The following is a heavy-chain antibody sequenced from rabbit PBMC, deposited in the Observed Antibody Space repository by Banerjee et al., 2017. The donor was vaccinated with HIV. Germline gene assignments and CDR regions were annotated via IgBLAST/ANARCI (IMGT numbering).Heavy chain of an antibody. V-gene: IGHV1S45*01. J-gene: IGHJ6*01. Sequence: QEQLEESGGGLVKPGASLTLTCTASGVSFSFSSYMCWVRQAPGKGLEWIACIEVGSSGFTYFATWAKGRFTISKTSSTTVTLQMTSLTVADTATYFCARDTGTSFSSIGMDLWGPGTLVTVS. CDR2: IEVGSSGFT. CDR1: GVSFSFSSY. CDR3: ARDTGTSFSSIGMDL. D-gene: IGHD8-1*01.